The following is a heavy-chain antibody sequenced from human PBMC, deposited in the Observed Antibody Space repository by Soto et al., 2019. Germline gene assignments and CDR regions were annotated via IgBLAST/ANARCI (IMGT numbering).Heavy chain of an antibody. D-gene: IGHD3-10*01. J-gene: IGHJ4*02. CDR3: TDGSGAW. V-gene: IGHV3-15*07. CDR2: IKNKASGGTP. CDR1: GVTFSNAW. Sequence: EVQLVESGGGPVKPEGSLRLSCAASGVTFSNAWMNWVRQAPGKGLEWVGRIKNKASGGTPDYAAPVNGRFTISRDDAKSTVYLQMNSLKTDDTAVYYCTDGSGAWGGQGTLVTVSS.